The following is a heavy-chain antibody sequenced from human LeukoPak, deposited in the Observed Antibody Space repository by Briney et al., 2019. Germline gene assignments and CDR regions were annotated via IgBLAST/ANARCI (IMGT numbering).Heavy chain of an antibody. Sequence: ASVKVSCKAPGYTFASYGISLVRQAPGQGLEWMGWISGYDDNTRFARSLQGRVIMTTDKSTSTAYMELTSLTSDDTAMYYCARDTALITTPGGPDFWGQGTLVTVSS. CDR3: ARDTALITTPGGPDF. V-gene: IGHV1-18*01. CDR1: GYTFASYG. D-gene: IGHD6-13*01. CDR2: ISGYDDNT. J-gene: IGHJ4*02.